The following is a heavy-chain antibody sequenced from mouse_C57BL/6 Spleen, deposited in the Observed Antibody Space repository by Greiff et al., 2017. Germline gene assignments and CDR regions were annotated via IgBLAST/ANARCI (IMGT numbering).Heavy chain of an antibody. D-gene: IGHD1-1*01. Sequence: EVQVVESGGGLVQPGGSLSLSCAASGFTFTDYYMSWVRQPPGKALEWLGFIRNKANGYTTEYSASVKGRFTISRDNSQSILYLQMNALRAEDSATYYCARAPHYYGSSGWYFDVWGTGTTVTVSS. V-gene: IGHV7-3*01. CDR2: IRNKANGYTT. CDR3: ARAPHYYGSSGWYFDV. J-gene: IGHJ1*03. CDR1: GFTFTDYY.